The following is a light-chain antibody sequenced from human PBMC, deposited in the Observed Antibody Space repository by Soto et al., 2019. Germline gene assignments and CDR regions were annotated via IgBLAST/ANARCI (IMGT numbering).Light chain of an antibody. V-gene: IGLV1-47*01. CDR1: NSRSGSNY. J-gene: IGLJ1*01. CDR3: AKWDDSLRVYV. Sequence: QSALPQPPSASGTPGQRVTISCSTTNSRSGSNYVYWYQQLPGAAPKLLIYRNDQRPSGVPDRFSASKSGTSASLAISGLRSEDEADYFCAKWDDSLRVYVFGSGTEVTVL. CDR2: RND.